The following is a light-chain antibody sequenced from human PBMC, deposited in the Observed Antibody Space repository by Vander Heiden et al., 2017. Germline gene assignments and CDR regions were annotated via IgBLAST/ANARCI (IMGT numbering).Light chain of an antibody. CDR3: QQYDSFPET. J-gene: IGKJ3*01. Sequence: VIWMTQSPSLLSASTGDRVTISCRMSLGISSYLAWYQQKPGKAPELLIYAASTLQSGVPSRFSGSGSGTDFTLTISCLQSEDFATYYCQQYDSFPETFGPGTKVDIK. CDR1: LGISSY. CDR2: AAS. V-gene: IGKV1D-8*03.